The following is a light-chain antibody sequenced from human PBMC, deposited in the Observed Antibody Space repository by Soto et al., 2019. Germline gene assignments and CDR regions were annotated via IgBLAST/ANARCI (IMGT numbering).Light chain of an antibody. CDR1: SSDVGGCNY. Sequence: QSVLTQPASVSGSPGQSITISCTETSSDVGGCNYVSWYQQHPGKAPKLMIYDVSNRPSGVSNRFSGSKSGNTASLTISGLQAEDEAGDYCSSYTSSSTKVFGTRTKVTVL. CDR3: SSYTSSSTKV. V-gene: IGLV2-14*01. J-gene: IGLJ1*01. CDR2: DVS.